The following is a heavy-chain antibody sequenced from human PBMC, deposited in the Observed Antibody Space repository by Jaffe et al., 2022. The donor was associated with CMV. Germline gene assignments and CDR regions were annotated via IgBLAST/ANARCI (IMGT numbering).Heavy chain of an antibody. D-gene: IGHD1-26*01. CDR1: GFTFSSYS. V-gene: IGHV3-21*01. CDR2: ISSSSSYI. J-gene: IGHJ6*03. CDR3: ARVGVGGYYYYYMDV. Sequence: EVQLVESGGGLVKPGGSLRLSCAASGFTFSSYSMNWVRQAPGKGLEWVSSISSSSSYIYYADSVKGRFTISRDNAKNSLYLQMNSLRAEDTAVYYCARVGVGGYYYYYMDVWGKGTTVTVSS.